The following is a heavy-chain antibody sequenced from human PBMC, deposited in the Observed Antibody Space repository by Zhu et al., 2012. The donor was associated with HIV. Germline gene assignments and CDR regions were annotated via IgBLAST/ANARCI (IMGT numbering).Heavy chain of an antibody. CDR1: GGSISRDNNY. CDR3: ATYIYASGRTFDN. D-gene: IGHD3-10*01. CDR2: IYYSGNT. Sequence: QVQLQESGPGLVKPSETLSLTCTVSGGSISRDNNYWGWIRQPPGKGLEWIASIYYSGNTYYNPSLKSRVTISVDTSKNQFSLKLSSVTAADTAIYYCATYIYASGRTFDNWGQGTLVTVSS. V-gene: IGHV4-39*01. J-gene: IGHJ4*02.